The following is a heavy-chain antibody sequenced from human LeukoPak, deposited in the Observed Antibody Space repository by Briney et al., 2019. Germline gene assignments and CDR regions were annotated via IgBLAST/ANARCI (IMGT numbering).Heavy chain of an antibody. V-gene: IGHV1-8*01. J-gene: IGHJ5*02. D-gene: IGHD6-13*01. CDR1: GYTFTSYD. CDR3: ARGRGIAAAWNWFDP. Sequence: GASVKVSCKASGYTFTSYDINWVRQATGQGLEWMGWMNPSSGNTGYAQKFQGRVTMTRNTSISTAYMELSSLRSEDTAVYYCARGRGIAAAWNWFDPWGQGTLVTVSS. CDR2: MNPSSGNT.